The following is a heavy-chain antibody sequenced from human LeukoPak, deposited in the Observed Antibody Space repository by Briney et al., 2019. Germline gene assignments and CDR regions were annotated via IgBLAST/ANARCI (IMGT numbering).Heavy chain of an antibody. V-gene: IGHV4-34*01. J-gene: IGHJ4*02. CDR3: ARGDSSGWFL. Sequence: SETLSLTCAVYGGSFSGYYWSWIRQPPGKGLEWIGEINHSGSTNYNPSLKSRVTISVDTFKNQFSLKLSSVTAADTAVYYCARGDSSGWFLWGQGTLVTVSS. CDR2: INHSGST. CDR1: GGSFSGYY. D-gene: IGHD6-19*01.